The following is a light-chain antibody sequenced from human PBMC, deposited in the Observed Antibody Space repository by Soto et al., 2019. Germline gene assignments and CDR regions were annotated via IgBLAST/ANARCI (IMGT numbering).Light chain of an antibody. J-gene: IGLJ3*02. CDR3: QSYDSSLSGSV. CDR2: GNS. Sequence: QSVLTQPPSVSGDPGRRVTISCTGSSSNIGAGYDVHWYQQLPGTAPKLLIYGNSNRPSGVPDRFSGSKSGTSASLAITGLQAEDEADYYCQSYDSSLSGSVFGGGTKVTVL. V-gene: IGLV1-40*01. CDR1: SSNIGAGYD.